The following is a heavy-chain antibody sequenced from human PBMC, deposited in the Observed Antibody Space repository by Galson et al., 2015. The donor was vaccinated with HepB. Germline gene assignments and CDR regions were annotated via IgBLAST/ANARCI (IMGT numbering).Heavy chain of an antibody. J-gene: IGHJ3*02. D-gene: IGHD3-22*01. CDR2: INVGNDNT. CDR3: ARGIVVITPNGGDLDI. Sequence: SVKVSCKASGYSFTNFAMHWVRQAPGQRPEWMGWINVGNDNTKYVQNFQGRVTFTRDTSATTAYMELSSLRSEDTAVYYCARGIVVITPNGGDLDIWRHWKMVILAS. CDR1: GYSFTNFA. V-gene: IGHV1-3*01.